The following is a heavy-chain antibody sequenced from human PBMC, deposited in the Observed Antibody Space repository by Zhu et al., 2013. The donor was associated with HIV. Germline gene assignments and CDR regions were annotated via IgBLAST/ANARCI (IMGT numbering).Heavy chain of an antibody. CDR3: ARSVAAAAVAAFDY. CDR1: GYTFTGYY. D-gene: IGHD6-13*01. CDR2: INPNSGGT. Sequence: QVQLVQSGAEVKKPGASVKVSCKASGYTFTGYYMHWVRQAPGQGLEWMGWINPNSGGTTYAQKFQGRVTMSRDTSITTAYMELTRLRSDDTAVYYCARSVAAAAVAAFDYLGPRDNGHRLF. J-gene: IGHJ3*02. V-gene: IGHV1-2*02.